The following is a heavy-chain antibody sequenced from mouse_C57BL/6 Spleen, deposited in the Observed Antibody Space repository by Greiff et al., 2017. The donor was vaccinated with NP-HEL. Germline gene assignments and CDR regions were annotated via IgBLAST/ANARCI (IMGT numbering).Heavy chain of an antibody. CDR2: IWSGGST. J-gene: IGHJ2*01. D-gene: IGHD2-5*01. CDR3: ARGLDSNYIYHFDY. CDR1: GFSLTSYG. Sequence: QVQLQQSGPGLVQPSQSLSITCTVSGFSLTSYGVHWVRQSPGKGLEWLGVIWSGGSTDYNAAFISRLSISKDNSKSQVFFKMNSLQADDTAIYYCARGLDSNYIYHFDYWGQGTTLTVSS. V-gene: IGHV2-2*01.